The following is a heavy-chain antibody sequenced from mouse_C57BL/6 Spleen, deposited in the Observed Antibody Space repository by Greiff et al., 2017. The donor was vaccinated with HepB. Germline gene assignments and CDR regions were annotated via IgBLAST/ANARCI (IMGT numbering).Heavy chain of an antibody. J-gene: IGHJ2*01. V-gene: IGHV1-81*01. CDR3: ARCGTTVVGDYFDY. Sequence: VKLQESGAELARPGASVKLSCKASGYTFTSYGISWVKQRTGQGLEWIGEIYPRSGNTYYNEKFKGKATLTADKSSSTAYMELRSLTSEDSAVYFCARCGTTVVGDYFDYWGQGTTLTVSS. CDR2: IYPRSGNT. CDR1: GYTFTSYG. D-gene: IGHD1-1*01.